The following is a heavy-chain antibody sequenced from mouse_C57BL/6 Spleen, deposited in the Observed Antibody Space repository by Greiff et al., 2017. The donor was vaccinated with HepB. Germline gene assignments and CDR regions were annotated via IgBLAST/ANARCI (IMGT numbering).Heavy chain of an antibody. J-gene: IGHJ2*01. CDR3: ARLSTMITTEYYFDY. Sequence: QVQLQQSGAELVKPGASVKMSCKASGYTFTSYWITWVKQRPGQGLEWIGDIYPGSGSTNYNEKFKSKATLTVDTSSSTAYMQLSSLTSEDSAVYYCARLSTMITTEYYFDYWGQGTTLTVSS. CDR2: IYPGSGST. V-gene: IGHV1-55*01. D-gene: IGHD2-4*01. CDR1: GYTFTSYW.